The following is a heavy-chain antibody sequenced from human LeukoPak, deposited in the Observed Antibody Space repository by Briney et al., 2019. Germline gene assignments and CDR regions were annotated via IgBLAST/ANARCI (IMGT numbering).Heavy chain of an antibody. CDR1: GRSISSYY. CDR3: ARQGGYIAPLAL. D-gene: IGHD6-13*01. V-gene: IGHV4-59*08. J-gene: IGHJ4*02. CDR2: ISYSGNT. Sequence: PSETLSLTCTVSGRSISSYYWSGIRRPPGRGLEWIGYISYSGNTNYNPSLKSRVTISVDTSKNQFSLKLSSVTAADTAVYYCARQGGYIAPLALWGQGTLVTVSS.